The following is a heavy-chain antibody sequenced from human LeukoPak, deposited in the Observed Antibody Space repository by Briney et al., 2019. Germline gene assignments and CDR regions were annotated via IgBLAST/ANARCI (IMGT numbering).Heavy chain of an antibody. D-gene: IGHD6-13*01. CDR2: ITSSSSNI. CDR1: GFTFSSYN. CDR3: ARASIAAAGTGAFDV. V-gene: IGHV3-21*01. J-gene: IGHJ3*01. Sequence: PGGSLRLSCAASGFTFSSYNMNWVRQAPGKGLEWVSSITSSSSNIYYADSVKGRFTISRDNARNSLYLQMNSLRAEDTSVYCCARASIAAAGTGAFDVWGQGTMVTVSS.